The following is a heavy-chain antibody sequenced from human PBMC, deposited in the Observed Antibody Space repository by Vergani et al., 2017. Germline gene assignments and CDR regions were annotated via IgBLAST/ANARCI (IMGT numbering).Heavy chain of an antibody. CDR1: GFSLSTTGMR. CDR2: IDWDDEK. D-gene: IGHD3-22*01. CDR3: ARMSNFYDGDGYPFDF. V-gene: IGHV2-70*04. Sequence: QVTLKESGPALVKPTQTLTLTCSFSGFSLSTTGMRVSWFRQPPGKALEWLARIDWDDEKFFSPSLKTRVTISKDTSKNQVVLTMTNMDPVDTATYDCARMSNFYDGDGYPFDFWGQGTLVTVSS. J-gene: IGHJ4*02.